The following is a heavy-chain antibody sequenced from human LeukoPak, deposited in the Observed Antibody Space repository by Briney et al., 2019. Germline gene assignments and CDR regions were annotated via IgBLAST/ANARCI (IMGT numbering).Heavy chain of an antibody. CDR2: IYHSGST. J-gene: IGHJ3*02. D-gene: IGHD6-19*01. CDR3: ARAGIAGADDAFDI. Sequence: PSETLSLTCAVSGGSISSRNWWSWVRQPPGKGLEWIGEIYHSGSTNYNPSLKSRVTISLDKSKNQFSLKLSSVTAVDTAVYYCARAGIAGADDAFDIWGQGTMVTVSS. V-gene: IGHV4-4*02. CDR1: GGSISSRNW.